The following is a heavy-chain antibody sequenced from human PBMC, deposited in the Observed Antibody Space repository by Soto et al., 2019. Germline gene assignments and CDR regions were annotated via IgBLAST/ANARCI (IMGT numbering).Heavy chain of an antibody. CDR3: ARGGYFDSSNYLAY. Sequence: ASVKVSCKASGYTFTSYGINWVRQSPGRGLEWMGWINPGNGNTKYSQQFQGRVIIDRDTSASTAYMELSSLRSEDTAVYYCARGGYFDSSNYLAYWGLGTLVTVSS. D-gene: IGHD3-22*01. V-gene: IGHV1-3*01. CDR2: INPGNGNT. CDR1: GYTFTSYG. J-gene: IGHJ4*02.